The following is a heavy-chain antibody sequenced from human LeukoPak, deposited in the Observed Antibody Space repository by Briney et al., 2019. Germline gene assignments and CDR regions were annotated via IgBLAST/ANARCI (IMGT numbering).Heavy chain of an antibody. CDR3: ARDPYGSGNFDY. CDR2: ISSSGNYI. V-gene: IGHV3-21*01. CDR1: GFTFSGYS. J-gene: IGHJ4*02. D-gene: IGHD4-17*01. Sequence: PGGSLRLSCAASGFTFSGYSMNWVRQAPGKGLEWVSSISSSGNYIFYADSVKGRFTISRDSAKNSLYLLMNSLRAEDTAVYFCARDPYGSGNFDYWGQGTLVTVSS.